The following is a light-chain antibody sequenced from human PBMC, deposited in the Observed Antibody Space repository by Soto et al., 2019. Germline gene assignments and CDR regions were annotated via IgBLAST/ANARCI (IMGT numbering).Light chain of an antibody. CDR2: AVS. V-gene: IGLV2-11*01. Sequence: QSVLTQPRSVSGSPGQSVTISCTGTSSDVGGYNFVTWYQQHPDKSPKLLIYAVSKRPSGVPDHFYGSKSGNTASLTISGLQAEDEADYYCCSYAGNAYVFGTGTKLTVL. J-gene: IGLJ1*01. CDR1: SSDVGGYNF. CDR3: CSYAGNAYV.